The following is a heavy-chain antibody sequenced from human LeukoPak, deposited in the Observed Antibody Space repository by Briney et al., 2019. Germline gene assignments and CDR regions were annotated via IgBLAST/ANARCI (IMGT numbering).Heavy chain of an antibody. CDR2: VDPEDGET. V-gene: IGHV1-69-2*01. CDR3: ATDVIAAAQRGAFDI. CDR1: GYTFTDYD. J-gene: IGHJ3*02. D-gene: IGHD6-13*01. Sequence: ATVKISCKVSGYTFTDYDMHWVQQAPGKGLEWMGLVDPEDGETIYAQKFQGRVTITADTSTDTAYMELSSLRSEDTAVYYCATDVIAAAQRGAFDIWGQGTMVTVSS.